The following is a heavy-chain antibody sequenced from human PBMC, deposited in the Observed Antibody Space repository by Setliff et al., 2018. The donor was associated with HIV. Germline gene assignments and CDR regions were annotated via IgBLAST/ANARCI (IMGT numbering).Heavy chain of an antibody. Sequence: SVKVSCKASGGVFSTYGMHWVRQAPGQGFEWVGGIIPVASIPNYAQKFQDRVTITADESTTTVYMEVHSLTSEDTAVYYCARVAVPGLGYFQSWGQGTLVTVSS. CDR1: GGVFSTYG. D-gene: IGHD6-19*01. CDR3: ARVAVPGLGYFQS. J-gene: IGHJ1*01. V-gene: IGHV1-69*10. CDR2: IIPVASIP.